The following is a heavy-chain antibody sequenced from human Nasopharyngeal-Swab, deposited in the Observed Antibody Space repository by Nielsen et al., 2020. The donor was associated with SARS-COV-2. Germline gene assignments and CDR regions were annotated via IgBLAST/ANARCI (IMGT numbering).Heavy chain of an antibody. V-gene: IGHV3-48*02. CDR3: ARLDGYSSSWYPLDV. J-gene: IGHJ6*02. CDR2: ISSSSSTT. D-gene: IGHD6-13*01. CDR1: GFTFSSYS. Sequence: GESLKISCAASGFTFSSYSMNWVRQAPGKGLEWVSYISSSSSTTYYADSVKGRFTISRDNAKNSLYLQMNSLRDEDTAVYYCARLDGYSSSWYPLDVWGQGTTVTVSS.